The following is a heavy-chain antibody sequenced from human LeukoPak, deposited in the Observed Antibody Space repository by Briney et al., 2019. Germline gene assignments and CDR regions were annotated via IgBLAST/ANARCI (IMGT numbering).Heavy chain of an antibody. V-gene: IGHV3-48*01. Sequence: GGSLTLSCAASGFTFSSYNMNWVRQAPGKGLEWVSYISSSSSTTYYSDSVKGRFTISRDNSKNTLYLQMNSLRAEDTAVYYCAKDGGYIRGSYPYYFDYWGQGTLVTVSS. D-gene: IGHD6-19*01. CDR2: ISSSSSTT. J-gene: IGHJ4*02. CDR1: GFTFSSYN. CDR3: AKDGGYIRGSYPYYFDY.